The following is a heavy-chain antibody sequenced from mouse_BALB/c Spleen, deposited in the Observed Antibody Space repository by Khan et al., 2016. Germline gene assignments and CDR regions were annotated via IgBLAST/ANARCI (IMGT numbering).Heavy chain of an antibody. CDR1: GFIFSSYT. V-gene: IGHV5-6-4*01. CDR2: ISSGGSYI. Sequence: EVELVESGGGLVKPGGSLKLSCAASGFIFSSYTMSWVRQTPEKRLEWVATISSGGSYIYYPDSVKGRFTISRDNAKNTLYLQMSSLKSEDTAMYYCTSIDDGYYEFAYWGQGTLVTVSA. D-gene: IGHD2-3*01. CDR3: TSIDDGYYEFAY. J-gene: IGHJ3*01.